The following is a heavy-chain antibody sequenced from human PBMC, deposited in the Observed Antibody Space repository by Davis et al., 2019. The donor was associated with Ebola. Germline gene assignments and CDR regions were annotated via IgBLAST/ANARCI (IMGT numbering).Heavy chain of an antibody. CDR3: ARDLIVVVPAATLYYYYGRDV. J-gene: IGHJ6*02. Sequence: GGSLRLSCAASGFTFSDYYMSWIRQAPGKGLEWVSYISSSGSTIYYADSVKGRLTISRDKAKNSLYLQMNSLRAEDTAVYYCARDLIVVVPAATLYYYYGRDVWGQGTTVTVSS. D-gene: IGHD2-2*01. V-gene: IGHV3-11*04. CDR1: GFTFSDYY. CDR2: ISSSGSTI.